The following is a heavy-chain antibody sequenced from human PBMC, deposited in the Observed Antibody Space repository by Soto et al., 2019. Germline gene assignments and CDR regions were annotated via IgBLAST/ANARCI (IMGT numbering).Heavy chain of an antibody. CDR2: ISWNSGSI. D-gene: IGHD6-13*01. Sequence: EVQLVESGGGLVQPGRSLRLSCAASGFTFDDYAMHWVRQAPGKGLEWVSGISWNSGSIGYADSVKGRFTISRDNAKNSLYLQMNSLRAEDTALYYCAKDWYSSSSYDAFDIWGQGTMVTVSS. J-gene: IGHJ3*02. CDR3: AKDWYSSSSYDAFDI. V-gene: IGHV3-9*01. CDR1: GFTFDDYA.